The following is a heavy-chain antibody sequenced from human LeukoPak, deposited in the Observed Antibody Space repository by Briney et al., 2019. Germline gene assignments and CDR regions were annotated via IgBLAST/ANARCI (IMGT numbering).Heavy chain of an antibody. CDR2: IKPDGSQK. CDR3: ARPLFQSGRAIDY. D-gene: IGHD5-12*01. Sequence: PGGSLRVSSAASGFTFGNYWMPWVHQAPGKGLEWVANIKPDGSQKSYLDSVRGRFTISRDNAKNSLYLQMNSLRVDDTAVYYCARPLFQSGRAIDYWGQGTLVTVSS. J-gene: IGHJ4*02. V-gene: IGHV3-7*01. CDR1: GFTFGNYW.